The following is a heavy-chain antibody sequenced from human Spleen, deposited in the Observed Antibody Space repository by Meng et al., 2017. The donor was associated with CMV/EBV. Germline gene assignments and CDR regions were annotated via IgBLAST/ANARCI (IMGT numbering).Heavy chain of an antibody. CDR2: IIPILGIA. CDR3: ARSLGIAAAGWDYYYYGMDV. Sequence: SVKVSCKASGGTFSSYAISWVRQASGQGLEWMGGIIPILGIANYAQKFQGRVTITADKSTSTAYMELSSLRSEDTAVYYCARSLGIAAAGWDYYYYGMDVWGQGTTVTVSS. CDR1: GGTFSSYA. D-gene: IGHD6-13*01. V-gene: IGHV1-69*10. J-gene: IGHJ6*02.